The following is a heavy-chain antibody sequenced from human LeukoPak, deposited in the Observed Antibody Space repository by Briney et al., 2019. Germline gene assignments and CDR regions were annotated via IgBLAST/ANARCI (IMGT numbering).Heavy chain of an antibody. CDR1: GGSISNYY. Sequence: PSETLSLTCTVSGGSISNYYWSWIRQPAGKGLEWIGCISASGNTNYNPSLKSRVTMSVDTSMNLFALKLSSVTAADTAVYYCARQGVATAIDYWGQGTLVTVSS. CDR3: ARQGVATAIDY. CDR2: ISASGNT. D-gene: IGHD2-21*02. V-gene: IGHV4-4*07. J-gene: IGHJ4*02.